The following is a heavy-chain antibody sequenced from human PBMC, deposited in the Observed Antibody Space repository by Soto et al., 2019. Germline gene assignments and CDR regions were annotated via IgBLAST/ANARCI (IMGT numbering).Heavy chain of an antibody. CDR1: GYTFTSYY. CDR2: INPRGGIT. J-gene: IGHJ6*02. D-gene: IGHD6-13*01. V-gene: IGHV1-46*01. CDR3: ASSPAYGSSWYGIPPDLSHGMDV. Sequence: ASVKVSCKAPGYTFTSYYIHWVRQAPGQGLEWMGIINPRGGITTYAQKFQGRLTMTGDTSTSTVYMELSSLTSEDTAMYHCASSPAYGSSWYGIPPDLSHGMDVWGQGTTVTVSS.